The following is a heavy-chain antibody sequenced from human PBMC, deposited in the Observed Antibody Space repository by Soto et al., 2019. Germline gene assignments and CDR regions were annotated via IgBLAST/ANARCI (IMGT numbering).Heavy chain of an antibody. Sequence: ASVKVSCKASGGTFSSYAISWVRQAPGQGLEWMGGIIPIFGTANYAQKFQGRVTITADESTSTAYMELSSLRSEDTAVYYCARDRRDYYDSSGYAEYYFDYWGQGTLVTVSS. CDR1: GGTFSSYA. CDR3: ARDRRDYYDSSGYAEYYFDY. D-gene: IGHD3-22*01. V-gene: IGHV1-69*13. CDR2: IIPIFGTA. J-gene: IGHJ4*02.